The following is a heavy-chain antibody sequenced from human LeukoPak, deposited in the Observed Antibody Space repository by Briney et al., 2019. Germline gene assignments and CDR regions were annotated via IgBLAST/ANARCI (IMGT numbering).Heavy chain of an antibody. V-gene: IGHV4-61*02. CDR3: ARERWDFYDSSGYQDAFDV. Sequence: SETLSLTCTVSGYSISSDSSYWNWIRQPAGKGLEWIGRMYIDGSTGYNPSLNSRVTISVDTSKNQFSLKLSSVTAADTAVYYCARERWDFYDSSGYQDAFDVWGQGTMVTVSS. CDR2: MYIDGST. D-gene: IGHD3-22*01. CDR1: GYSISSDSSY. J-gene: IGHJ3*01.